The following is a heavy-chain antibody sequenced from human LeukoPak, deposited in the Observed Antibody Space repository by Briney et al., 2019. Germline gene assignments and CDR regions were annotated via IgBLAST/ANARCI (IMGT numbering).Heavy chain of an antibody. Sequence: PGGSLRLSCAASGFTFSSYGMHWVRQAPGKGLEWVAVISYDGSNKYYADSVKGRFIISRDNSKNTLYLQMNSLRAEDTAVYYCAKDWNFHGSGSYYRDRTWFDPWGQGTLVTVSS. CDR2: ISYDGSNK. D-gene: IGHD3-10*01. J-gene: IGHJ5*02. CDR3: AKDWNFHGSGSYYRDRTWFDP. CDR1: GFTFSSYG. V-gene: IGHV3-30*18.